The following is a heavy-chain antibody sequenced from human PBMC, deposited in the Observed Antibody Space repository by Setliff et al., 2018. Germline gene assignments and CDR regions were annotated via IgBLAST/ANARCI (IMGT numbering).Heavy chain of an antibody. D-gene: IGHD3-22*01. Sequence: PSETLSLTCTVSGGSISSGSYYWGWIRQPPRKGLEWIGSIHYSGSTYYNPSLKSRVTISVDTSKNQLSLKLASVTAADTAVYYCARRDSTGYYGYSFDFWGQGTLVTVSS. CDR1: GGSISSGSYY. V-gene: IGHV4-39*01. CDR2: IHYSGST. J-gene: IGHJ4*02. CDR3: ARRDSTGYYGYSFDF.